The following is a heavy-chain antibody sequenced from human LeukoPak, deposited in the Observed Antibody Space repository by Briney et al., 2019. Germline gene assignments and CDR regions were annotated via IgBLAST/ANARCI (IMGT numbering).Heavy chain of an antibody. CDR2: IIPILGIA. J-gene: IGHJ4*02. CDR3: ARGGDSSGYYVLAY. CDR1: GGTFSSYA. D-gene: IGHD3-22*01. Sequence: SVKVSCKASGGTFSSYAISWVRQAPGQGLEWMGRIIPILGIANYAQKFQGRVTITADKSTSTAYMELSSLRSEDTAVYYCARGGDSSGYYVLAYWGQGTLVTVSS. V-gene: IGHV1-69*04.